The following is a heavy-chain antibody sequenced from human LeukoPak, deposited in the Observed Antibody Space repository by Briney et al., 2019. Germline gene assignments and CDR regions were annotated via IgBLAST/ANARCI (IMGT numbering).Heavy chain of an antibody. Sequence: AGGSLRLSCAAPGFMFSSYAMRWVRQAPGKGLEWVLAISGNGGHTYYADSVKGQFTISRDNFKNTLYLEMDSLRAEDTAFYYCASGSYRLGDYWGQGTLVTVSS. D-gene: IGHD3-10*01. J-gene: IGHJ4*02. CDR1: GFMFSSYA. CDR3: ASGSYRLGDY. CDR2: ISGNGGHT. V-gene: IGHV3-23*01.